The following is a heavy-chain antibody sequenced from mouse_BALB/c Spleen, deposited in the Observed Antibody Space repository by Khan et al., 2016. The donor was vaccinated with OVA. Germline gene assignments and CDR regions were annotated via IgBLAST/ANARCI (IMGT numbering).Heavy chain of an antibody. D-gene: IGHD1-1*01. V-gene: IGHV3-5*02. CDR3: ARDNGSLYWYFDV. J-gene: IGHJ1*01. Sequence: EVQLQESGPGLVKPSQTVSLTCTVTGISITSGNYRWSWIRQFPGNKLDWIGNIYYSGTVTYNPSLSSRTTITRDTSKNQFFLEMNSFTAEDTATYYCARDNGSLYWYFDVWGAGTTVTVSS. CDR2: IYYSGTV. CDR1: GISITSGNYR.